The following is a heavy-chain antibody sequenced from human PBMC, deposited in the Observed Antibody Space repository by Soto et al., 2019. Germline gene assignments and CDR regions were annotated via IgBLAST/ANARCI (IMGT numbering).Heavy chain of an antibody. Sequence: PSETLSLTCSVSGDSIRSYFWSWIRQHPGKGLEWIGYVYSTEITNYNPSLKSRVAMSIDTSKNQFSLKVRSVTAADTAVYYCSRGSEAWFDPWGQGTLVT. CDR1: GDSIRSYF. CDR2: VYSTEIT. V-gene: IGHV4-59*01. CDR3: SRGSEAWFDP. J-gene: IGHJ5*02.